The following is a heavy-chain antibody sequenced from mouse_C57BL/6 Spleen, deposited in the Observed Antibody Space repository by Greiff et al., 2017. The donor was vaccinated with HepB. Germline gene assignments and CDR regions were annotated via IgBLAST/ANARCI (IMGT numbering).Heavy chain of an antibody. CDR3: AKEEHYYGSSYGYFDV. D-gene: IGHD1-1*01. CDR1: GYTFTSYW. Sequence: QVQLKQPGAELVKPGASVKLSCKASGYTFTSYWMQWVKQRPGQGLEWIGEIDPSDSYTNYNQKFKGKATLTVDTSSSTAYMQLSSLTSEDSAVYYCAKEEHYYGSSYGYFDVWGTGTTVTVSS. V-gene: IGHV1-50*01. J-gene: IGHJ1*03. CDR2: IDPSDSYT.